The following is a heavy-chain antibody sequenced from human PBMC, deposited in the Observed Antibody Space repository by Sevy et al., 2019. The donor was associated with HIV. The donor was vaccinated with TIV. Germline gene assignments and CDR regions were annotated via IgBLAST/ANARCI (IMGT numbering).Heavy chain of an antibody. V-gene: IGHV3-30*18. D-gene: IGHD5-18*01. CDR2: VSYDGSNK. CDR1: GFTFSTYG. CDR3: AKAMDTWIQLWSLIDY. Sequence: GGSLRLSCAASGFTFSTYGMHWVRQAPGKGLEWVAVVSYDGSNKYYAESVQGRFTISRENSGNTLYLQVNSLRTEDTAVYYCAKAMDTWIQLWSLIDYWGQGTLVTVSS. J-gene: IGHJ4*02.